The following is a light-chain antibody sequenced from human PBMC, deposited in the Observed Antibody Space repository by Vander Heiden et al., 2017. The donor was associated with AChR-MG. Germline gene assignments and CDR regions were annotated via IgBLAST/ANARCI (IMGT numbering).Light chain of an antibody. J-gene: IGLJ1*01. CDR3: CSVEGDYNVGV. Sequence: QSALTQPPSASGSPGQSVTISCTGTSSDVCCSTDVSWYQQHPGKAPKLIIYEVIRRPSGVPDRFSGAKYGNTATMTVAGVQAEDEADYYCCSVEGDYNVGVFGTGTRVTVL. CDR1: SSDVCCSTD. V-gene: IGLV2-8*01. CDR2: EVI.